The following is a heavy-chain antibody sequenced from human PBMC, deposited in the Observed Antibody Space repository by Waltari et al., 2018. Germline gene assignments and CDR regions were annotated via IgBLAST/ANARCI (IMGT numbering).Heavy chain of an antibody. CDR3: ARHDYDCSGPPDY. Sequence: QLQLQESGAGLVKPSETLSLTCTVSGGSISSSSYYWGWIPQPPGKGLEWIGSIYYSGSTYYNPSLKSRVTISVDTSKNQFSLKLSSVTAAYTAVYYCARHDYDCSGPPDYWGQGTLVTVSS. CDR1: GGSISSSSYY. CDR2: IYYSGST. J-gene: IGHJ4*02. D-gene: IGHD3-16*01. V-gene: IGHV4-39*01.